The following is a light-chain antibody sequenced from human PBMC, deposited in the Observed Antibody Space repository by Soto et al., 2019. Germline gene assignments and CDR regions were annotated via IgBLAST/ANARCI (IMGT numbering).Light chain of an antibody. J-gene: IGKJ4*01. Sequence: EIVLTQSPATLSLSPGERATLSCRASQSVSSYLAWYQQKPGQAPRLLIYDTSNRATGIPARFSGSGSGTDFTLTISSLEPEAFAVYYCQPRSNWPPGLTFGGGTKVEIK. CDR3: QPRSNWPPGLT. V-gene: IGKV3-11*01. CDR1: QSVSSY. CDR2: DTS.